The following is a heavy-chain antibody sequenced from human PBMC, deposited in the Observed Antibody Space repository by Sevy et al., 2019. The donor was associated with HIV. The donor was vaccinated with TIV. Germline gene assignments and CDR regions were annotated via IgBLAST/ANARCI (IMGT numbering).Heavy chain of an antibody. CDR2: ISGSGGST. CDR1: GFTFSSYA. J-gene: IGHJ3*02. D-gene: IGHD3-22*01. CDR3: AKGGPMIVVVITAFDI. Sequence: GGSLRLSCAASGFTFSSYAMSWVHQAPGKGLEWVSAISGSGGSTYYADSVKGRFTISRDNSKNTLYLQMNSLRAEDTAVYYCAKGGPMIVVVITAFDIWGQGTMVTVSS. V-gene: IGHV3-23*01.